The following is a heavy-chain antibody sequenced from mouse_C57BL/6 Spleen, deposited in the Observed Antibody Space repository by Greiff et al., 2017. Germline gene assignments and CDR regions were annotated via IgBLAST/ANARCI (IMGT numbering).Heavy chain of an antibody. CDR2: ISSGSSTI. Sequence: EVMLVESGGGLVKPGGSLKLSCAASGFTFSDYGMHWVRQAPEKGLEWVAYISSGSSTIYYADTVKGRFTISRDNAKNTLFLQMTSLSSEDTAMYYCARPDYYGSSLAWFAYWGQGTLVTVSA. CDR3: ARPDYYGSSLAWFAY. CDR1: GFTFSDYG. J-gene: IGHJ3*01. V-gene: IGHV5-17*01. D-gene: IGHD1-1*01.